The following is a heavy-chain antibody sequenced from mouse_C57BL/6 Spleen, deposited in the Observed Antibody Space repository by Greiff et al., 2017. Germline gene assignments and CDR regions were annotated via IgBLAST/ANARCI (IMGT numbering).Heavy chain of an antibody. J-gene: IGHJ4*01. D-gene: IGHD2-1*01. Sequence: EVMLVESGGGLVKPGGSLKLSCAASGFTFSSYAMSWVRQTPEKRLEWVATISDGGSYTYYPDNVKGRFTISRDNAKNNLYLQMSHLKSEDTAMYYCARDGDYGKYDAMDYWGQGTSVTVSS. V-gene: IGHV5-4*01. CDR1: GFTFSSYA. CDR2: ISDGGSYT. CDR3: ARDGDYGKYDAMDY.